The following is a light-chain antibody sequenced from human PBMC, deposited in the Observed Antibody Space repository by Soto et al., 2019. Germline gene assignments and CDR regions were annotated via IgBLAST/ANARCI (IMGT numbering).Light chain of an antibody. V-gene: IGLV2-8*01. Sequence: QSVLTQPPSASGSPGASVTISCAGTSSDVGACDYVSWYQQHPGRAPRLMIYEVDKRPSGVPARFSGSKSGNTASLTVSGLEAEDEADYYCSSYVGSNIFYVFGTGTKVTVL. CDR2: EVD. CDR1: SSDVGACDY. CDR3: SSYVGSNIFYV. J-gene: IGLJ1*01.